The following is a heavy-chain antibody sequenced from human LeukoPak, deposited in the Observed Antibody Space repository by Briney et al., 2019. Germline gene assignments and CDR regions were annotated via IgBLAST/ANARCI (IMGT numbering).Heavy chain of an antibody. CDR3: ARRGGSCLRY. Sequence: SETMSLTCAVYGGSSSGYYWSWIRQPPGKGLEWIGEINHSGSTNYNTSLKSRVTISVDTSKNQLSRNRRSVTAADPALYSGARRGGSCLRYWGQGTLVTVSS. J-gene: IGHJ4*02. CDR2: INHSGST. D-gene: IGHD2-2*01. CDR1: GGSSSGYY. V-gene: IGHV4-34*01.